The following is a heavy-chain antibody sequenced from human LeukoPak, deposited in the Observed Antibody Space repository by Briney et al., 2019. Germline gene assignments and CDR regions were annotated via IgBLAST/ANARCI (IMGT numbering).Heavy chain of an antibody. J-gene: IGHJ5*02. D-gene: IGHD6-19*01. V-gene: IGHV1-46*01. CDR1: GYTFTSYY. CDR2: INPSGSST. Sequence: ASVKVSCKAAGYTFTSYYLHWVRQAPGQGLEWMGIINPSGSSTSYAQKFQGRVTMTRDTSTSTVYMELSSLRSEDTAVYYCARALLTTRGSGWEYNCFDPWGQGTLVTVSS. CDR3: ARALLTTRGSGWEYNCFDP.